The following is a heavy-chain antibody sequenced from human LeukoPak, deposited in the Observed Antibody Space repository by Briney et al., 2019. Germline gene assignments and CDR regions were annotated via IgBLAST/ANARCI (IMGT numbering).Heavy chain of an antibody. J-gene: IGHJ6*04. CDR2: ISGSGGST. D-gene: IGHD3-9*01. CDR3: AGVLRYSYGMDV. Sequence: QSGGSLRLSCAASGFTFSSYAMSWVRQAPGKGLEWVSAISGSGGSTYYADSVKGRFTISRDNSKNTLYLQMNSPRAEDTVVYYCAGVLRYSYGMDVWGKGTTVTVSS. CDR1: GFTFSSYA. V-gene: IGHV3-23*01.